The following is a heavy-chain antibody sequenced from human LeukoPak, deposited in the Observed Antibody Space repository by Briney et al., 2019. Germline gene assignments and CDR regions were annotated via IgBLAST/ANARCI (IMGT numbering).Heavy chain of an antibody. V-gene: IGHV3-7*01. Sequence: GGSLRLSCAASGSTFSSYWMSWVRQAPGKGLEWVANIKQDGSEKYYVHSVKGRFTISRDNAKNSLYLQMNSLRAEDTAVYYCAREFQAMDDAFDIWGQGTMFTVSS. D-gene: IGHD5-18*01. CDR3: AREFQAMDDAFDI. CDR1: GSTFSSYW. CDR2: IKQDGSEK. J-gene: IGHJ3*02.